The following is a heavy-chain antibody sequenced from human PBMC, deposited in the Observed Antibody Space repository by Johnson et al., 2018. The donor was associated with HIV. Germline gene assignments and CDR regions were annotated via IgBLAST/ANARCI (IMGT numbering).Heavy chain of an antibody. CDR2: IDSGGTT. Sequence: VQLVESGGGLVQPGGSLRLSCGVSGLSVSVNHMSWVRQPPGKGLEWVSLIDSGGTTNYADSVKGRFTSSRDISKNTLYLQMNSLRAEDTALYHCARPHSGQYQYAFDIWGQGTKVTVYS. V-gene: IGHV3-66*04. D-gene: IGHD5-12*01. J-gene: IGHJ3*02. CDR3: ARPHSGQYQYAFDI. CDR1: GLSVSVNH.